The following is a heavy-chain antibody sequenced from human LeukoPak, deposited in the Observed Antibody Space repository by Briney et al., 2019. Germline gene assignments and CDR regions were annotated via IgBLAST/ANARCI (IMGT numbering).Heavy chain of an antibody. CDR3: ARDDTDCSSTSCQGSS. D-gene: IGHD2-2*01. J-gene: IGHJ4*02. Sequence: PGGSLRLSCAASGFTFSSYEMNWVRQAPGKGLEWVSYISSSGSTIYYADSVKGRFTISRDNAKNSLYLQMNSLRAEDTAVYYCARDDTDCSSTSCQGSSWGQGTLVTVSS. V-gene: IGHV3-48*03. CDR1: GFTFSSYE. CDR2: ISSSGSTI.